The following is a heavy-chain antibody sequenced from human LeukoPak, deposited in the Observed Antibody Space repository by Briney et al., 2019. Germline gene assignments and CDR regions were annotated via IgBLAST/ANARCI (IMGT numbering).Heavy chain of an antibody. V-gene: IGHV3-74*01. D-gene: IGHD3-3*01. J-gene: IGHJ3*02. CDR3: ARGFTIFGVVNDAFDI. CDR1: SRNL. CDR2: IGSDGSST. Sequence: SRNLVDWANKQTGTGMVWVSRIGSDGSSTGYADSVKGRFIISRDNAKNTLYLQMNSLRAEDTAVYYCARGFTIFGVVNDAFDIWGQGTMVTVSS.